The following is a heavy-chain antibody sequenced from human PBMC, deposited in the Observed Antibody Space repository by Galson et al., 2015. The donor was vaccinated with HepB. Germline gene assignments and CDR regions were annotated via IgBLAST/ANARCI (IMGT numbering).Heavy chain of an antibody. CDR1: GYTFTGYY. V-gene: IGHV1-2*04. CDR3: ARERGDYEGGAFDI. J-gene: IGHJ3*02. CDR2: INPNSGGT. Sequence: SVKVSCKASGYTFTGYYMHWVRQAPGQGLEWMGWINPNSGGTNYAQKFQGWVTMTRDTSISTAYMELSRLRSDDTAVYYCARERGDYEGGAFDIWGQGTMVTVSS. D-gene: IGHD4-17*01.